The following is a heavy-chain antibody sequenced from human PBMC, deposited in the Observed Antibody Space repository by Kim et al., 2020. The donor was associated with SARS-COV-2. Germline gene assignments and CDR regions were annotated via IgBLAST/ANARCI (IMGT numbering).Heavy chain of an antibody. CDR3: AKDNGYSYGYPNYYGMDV. D-gene: IGHD5-18*01. Sequence: GGSLRLSCAASGFTFSSYGMHWVRQAPGKGLEWVAVIWYDGSNKYYADSVKGRFTISRDNSKNTLYLQMNSLRAEDTAVYYCAKDNGYSYGYPNYYGMDVWGQGTTVTVSS. V-gene: IGHV3-33*06. CDR2: IWYDGSNK. CDR1: GFTFSSYG. J-gene: IGHJ6*02.